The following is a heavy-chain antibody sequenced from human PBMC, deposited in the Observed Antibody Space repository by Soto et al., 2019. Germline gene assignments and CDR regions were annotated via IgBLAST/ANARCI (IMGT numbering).Heavy chain of an antibody. CDR1: GFTFSGSA. J-gene: IGHJ6*03. D-gene: IGHD4-17*01. Sequence: GGSLRLSCAASGFTFSGSAMHWGRQASGKGLEWVGRIRSKANSYATAYAASVKGRFTISRDDSKNTAYLQMNSLKTEDTAVYYCTRLYGDYDNYYEYYKVDDWVKGTTVTVPS. V-gene: IGHV3-73*01. CDR2: IRSKANSYAT. CDR3: TRLYGDYDNYYEYYKVDD.